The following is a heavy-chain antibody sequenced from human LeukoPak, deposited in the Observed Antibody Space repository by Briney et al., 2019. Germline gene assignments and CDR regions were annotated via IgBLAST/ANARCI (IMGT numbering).Heavy chain of an antibody. D-gene: IGHD3-22*01. J-gene: IGHJ4*02. CDR1: GFSLSGYW. V-gene: IGHV3-7*01. CDR2: IKDDGSRK. CDR3: ARECIDGYYESSGYDL. Sequence: GGSLRLSCAASGFSLSGYWMAWVRQAPGKGLEWVANIKDDGSRKHDVDSARGRFTISRDNAKNSLYLDMNSLRAEDTAVYYCARECIDGYYESSGYDLWGQGTLVTVSS.